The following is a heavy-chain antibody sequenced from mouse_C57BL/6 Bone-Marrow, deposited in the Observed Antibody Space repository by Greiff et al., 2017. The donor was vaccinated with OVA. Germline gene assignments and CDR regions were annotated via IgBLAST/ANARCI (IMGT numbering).Heavy chain of an antibody. V-gene: IGHV1-53*01. CDR3: ARTRTTYFDV. CDR1: GYTFTSYW. J-gene: IGHJ1*03. CDR2: INPSNGGT. Sequence: QVQLKQPGTDLVKPGASVKLSCKASGYTFTSYWMPWVKQRPGQGLEWIGNINPSNGGTNYNEKLKSKATLTVDKSSSTAYMQLSSLTSEDSSVYYCARTRTTYFDVWGTGTTVTVSS.